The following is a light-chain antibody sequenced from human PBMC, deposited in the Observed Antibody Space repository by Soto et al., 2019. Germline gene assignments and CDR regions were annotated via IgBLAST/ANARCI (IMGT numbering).Light chain of an antibody. CDR2: AAS. CDR1: QGISSY. V-gene: IGKV1-9*01. Sequence: DSQLTQSPSVLSASVGDRVASSCRASQGISSYLAWYQQKPGKAPKLLIYAASTLQSGVPSRFSGSGSGTEFTLTISSLQPEDFATYYCQQLNSYPGITFGQGTRLEI. CDR3: QQLNSYPGIT. J-gene: IGKJ5*01.